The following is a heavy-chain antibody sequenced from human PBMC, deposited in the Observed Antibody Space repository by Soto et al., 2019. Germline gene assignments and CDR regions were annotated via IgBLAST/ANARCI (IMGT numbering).Heavy chain of an antibody. Sequence: QVQLVQSGAEMKKPGASVKVACKASGYTFTSFDISWLRQATGQGLEWMGWMAPFSGNTGSAQKFQGRISLTRNTSINTAYMELTGLTSDATAMYYCARGLCTGGTCYGLTFDLWGQGTVVTVSS. CDR3: ARGLCTGGTCYGLTFDL. D-gene: IGHD2-15*01. V-gene: IGHV1-8*01. CDR2: MAPFSGNT. CDR1: GYTFTSFD. J-gene: IGHJ3*01.